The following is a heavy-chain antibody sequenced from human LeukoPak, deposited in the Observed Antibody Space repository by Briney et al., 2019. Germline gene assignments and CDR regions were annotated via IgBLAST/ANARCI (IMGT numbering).Heavy chain of an antibody. Sequence: SETLSLTCSVSGGSIGSGRYYWAWIRQPPGKGLEWIGEINHSGSTNYNPSLKSRVTISVDTSKNQFSLKLSSVTAADTAVYYCARKTYYYDSSGYYPYYYYYYMDVWGKGTTVTVSS. J-gene: IGHJ6*03. CDR2: INHSGST. CDR1: GGSIGSGRYY. CDR3: ARKTYYYDSSGYYPYYYYYYMDV. V-gene: IGHV4-39*07. D-gene: IGHD3-22*01.